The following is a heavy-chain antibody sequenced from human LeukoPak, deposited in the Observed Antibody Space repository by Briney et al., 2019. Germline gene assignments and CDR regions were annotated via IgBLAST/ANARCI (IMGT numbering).Heavy chain of an antibody. CDR2: ISSSGSTI. CDR1: GFTFSSYE. V-gene: IGHV3-48*03. Sequence: PGGSLTLSCAASGFTFSSYEINWVRQAPGPGLELVSYISSSGSTIYYADSVKGRFTISRDNAKNSLYLQMNSLRAEDTAVYYCARGATMIGWFDPWGQGTLVTVSS. J-gene: IGHJ5*02. D-gene: IGHD3-10*02. CDR3: ARGATMIGWFDP.